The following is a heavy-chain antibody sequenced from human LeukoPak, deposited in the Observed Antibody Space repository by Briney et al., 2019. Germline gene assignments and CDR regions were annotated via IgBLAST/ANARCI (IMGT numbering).Heavy chain of an antibody. CDR2: NKGKTDGGTT. D-gene: IGHD3-22*01. CDR3: TTEETYYYDSSGYSSFDY. V-gene: IGHV3-15*01. Sequence: PGGSLRLSCAASGFTFSSYSMNWVRQAPGKGLEWVGRNKGKTDGGTTDYAAPVKGRFTISRDDSKNTLYLQMNSLKTEDTAVYYCTTEETYYYDSSGYSSFDYWGQGTLVTVSS. CDR1: GFTFSSYS. J-gene: IGHJ4*02.